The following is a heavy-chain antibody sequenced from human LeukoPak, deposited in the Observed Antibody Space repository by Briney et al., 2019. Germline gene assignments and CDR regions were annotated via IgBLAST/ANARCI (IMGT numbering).Heavy chain of an antibody. CDR2: IYYSGTT. D-gene: IGHD6-6*01. V-gene: IGHV4-59*12. Sequence: SETLSLTCTVSGGSISSYYWSWIRQPPGKGLEWIGFIYYSGTTNYNPSLKSRVTISVDTSKNQFSLKLSSVTAADTAVYYCARVGYSSSIDYWGQGTLVTVSS. J-gene: IGHJ4*02. CDR1: GGSISSYY. CDR3: ARVGYSSSIDY.